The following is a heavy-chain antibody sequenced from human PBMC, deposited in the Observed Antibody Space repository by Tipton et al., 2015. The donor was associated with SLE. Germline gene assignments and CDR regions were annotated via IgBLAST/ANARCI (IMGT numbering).Heavy chain of an antibody. Sequence: TLSLTCTVSGGSISSHYWSWIRQPPGKGLEWIGYIYYSGRTTYNPSLKSRVTISVDTSKNQFSLKLSSVTAADTAVYYCARLQYSSGPFDYWGQGTLVTVSS. V-gene: IGHV4-59*08. CDR3: ARLQYSSGPFDY. CDR2: IYYSGRT. CDR1: GGSISSHY. D-gene: IGHD6-19*01. J-gene: IGHJ4*02.